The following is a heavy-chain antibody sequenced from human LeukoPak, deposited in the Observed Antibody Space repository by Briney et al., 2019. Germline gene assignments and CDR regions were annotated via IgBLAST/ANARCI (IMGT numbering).Heavy chain of an antibody. CDR1: GGSFSGYY. CDR3: ATEGYCSSTSCSPFDY. J-gene: IGHJ4*02. D-gene: IGHD2-2*01. V-gene: IGHV4-34*01. Sequence: PSETLSLTCAVYGGSFSGYYWSWIRQPPGKGLEWIGSIYHSGSTYYNPSLKSRVTISVDTSKNQFSLKLSSVTAADTAVYYCATEGYCSSTSCSPFDYWGQGTLVTVSS. CDR2: IYHSGST.